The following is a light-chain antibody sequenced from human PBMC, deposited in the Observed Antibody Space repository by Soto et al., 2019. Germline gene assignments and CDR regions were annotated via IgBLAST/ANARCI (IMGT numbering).Light chain of an antibody. CDR1: SSDIGAYNY. J-gene: IGLJ2*01. CDR2: DVT. Sequence: QSALTQPASVSGSPGQSITISCTGTSSDIGAYNYVSWYQQHPGKAPKLMIYDVTYRPSGVSNRFSGSKSGNTASLNISGLQAEDEADYYCSSYTTNTNLIFGGGTEVTVL. CDR3: SSYTTNTNLI. V-gene: IGLV2-14*01.